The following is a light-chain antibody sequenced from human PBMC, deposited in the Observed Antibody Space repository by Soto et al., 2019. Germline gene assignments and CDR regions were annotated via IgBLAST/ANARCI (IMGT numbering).Light chain of an antibody. CDR1: QSFSSTY. CDR2: GAS. Sequence: EIVLTQSPGTLSLSPGERATLSCSSSQSFSSTYLAWYQQKPGQAPRLLIYGASSRATGVPDRFSGSGSGTDFTLTISRLEPEDFAVYYCQQYHTSPVTFGQGTKVDIK. CDR3: QQYHTSPVT. J-gene: IGKJ1*01. V-gene: IGKV3-20*01.